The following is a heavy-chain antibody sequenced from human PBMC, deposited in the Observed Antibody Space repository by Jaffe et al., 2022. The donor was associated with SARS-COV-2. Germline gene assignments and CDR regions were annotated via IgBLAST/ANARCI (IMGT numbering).Heavy chain of an antibody. CDR3: ARPKIYYYDSSGSYDAFDI. Sequence: QVQLVESGGGVVQPGRSLRLSCAASGFTFSSYAMHWVRQAPGKGLEWVAVISYDGSNKYYADSVKGRFTISRDNSKNTLYLQMNSLRAEDTAVYYCARPKIYYYDSSGSYDAFDIWGQGTMVTVSS. J-gene: IGHJ3*02. V-gene: IGHV3-30*04. CDR1: GFTFSSYA. CDR2: ISYDGSNK. D-gene: IGHD3-22*01.